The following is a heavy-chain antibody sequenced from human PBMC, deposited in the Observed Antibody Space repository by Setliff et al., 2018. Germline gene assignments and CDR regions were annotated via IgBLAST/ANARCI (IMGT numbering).Heavy chain of an antibody. D-gene: IGHD2-15*01. CDR3: ARTCSGSGCYAGLES. CDR2: VSGSGMTR. Sequence: GGSLRLSCTASGFTFRKHALAWVRQAPGKGLQWVSSVSGSGMTRDYTDSVKGRFTVSRDNSKNTLYLQMNSLRAEDTALYYCARTCSGSGCYAGLESWGKGTTGTVSS. V-gene: IGHV3-23*01. CDR1: GFTFRKHA. J-gene: IGHJ6*04.